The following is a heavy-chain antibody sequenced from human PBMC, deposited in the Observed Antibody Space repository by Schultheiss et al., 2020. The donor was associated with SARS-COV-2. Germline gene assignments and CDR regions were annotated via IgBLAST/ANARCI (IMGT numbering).Heavy chain of an antibody. CDR1: GFTFSSYW. Sequence: GGSLRLSCAASGFTFSSYWMSWVRQAPGKGLEWVANIKQDGSEKYYVDSVKGRFTISRDNAKNSLYLQMKSLRAEDTAVYYCAREFYGDYNDYWGQGTLVTVSS. D-gene: IGHD4-17*01. V-gene: IGHV3-7*03. J-gene: IGHJ4*02. CDR3: AREFYGDYNDY. CDR2: IKQDGSEK.